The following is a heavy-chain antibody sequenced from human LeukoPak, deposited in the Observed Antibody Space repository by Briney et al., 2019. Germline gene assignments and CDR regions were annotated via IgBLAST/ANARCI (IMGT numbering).Heavy chain of an antibody. J-gene: IGHJ4*02. D-gene: IGHD1-26*01. CDR3: VKATDWELLSGYFDY. CDR1: GFTFSSYA. CDR2: ISSNGGST. Sequence: GGSLRLSCSASGFTFSSYAMHWVRQAPGKGLEYVSGISSNGGSTYYADSVKGRFTISRDNSKNTLYLQMSSLRAEDTAVYYCVKATDWELLSGYFDYWGLGTLVTVSS. V-gene: IGHV3-64D*06.